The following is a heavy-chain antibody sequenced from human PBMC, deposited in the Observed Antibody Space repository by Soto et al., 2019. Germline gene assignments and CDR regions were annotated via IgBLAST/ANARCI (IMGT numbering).Heavy chain of an antibody. J-gene: IGHJ4*02. V-gene: IGHV1-69*12. CDR3: ARVVHNRGYYYVFDY. D-gene: IGHD3-22*01. CDR2: IIPIFGTR. Sequence: QVQLEQSGAEVKKPGSSVKVSCKASGGTFGNYGFSWVRQAPGQGLEWMGGIIPIFGTRHHAQRFQGRVKITADESATTVYMELSSLRSEDTAIYYCARVVHNRGYYYVFDYWGQGTLVTISS. CDR1: GGTFGNYG.